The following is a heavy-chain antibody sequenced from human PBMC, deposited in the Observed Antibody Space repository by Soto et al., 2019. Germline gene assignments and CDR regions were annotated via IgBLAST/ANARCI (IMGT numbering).Heavy chain of an antibody. J-gene: IGHJ5*02. CDR3: ASGTYPDYSHWFDP. CDR2: MNPNSGNA. V-gene: IGHV1-8*01. D-gene: IGHD4-17*01. Sequence: ASVKVSCKATGYSFTRHDINWLRQAAGQGLEWMGLMNPNSGNAVYAQKFQGRVTMTRNTSITTAYIEVTSLKSEHTAVYFCASGTYPDYSHWFDPWGQGTLVTVSS. CDR1: GYSFTRHD.